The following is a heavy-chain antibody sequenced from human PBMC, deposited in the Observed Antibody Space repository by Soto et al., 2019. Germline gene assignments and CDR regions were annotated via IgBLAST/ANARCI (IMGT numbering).Heavy chain of an antibody. CDR2: IYSGGST. V-gene: IGHV3-53*01. J-gene: IGHJ6*02. D-gene: IGHD4-17*01. CDR1: GFTVSSNY. Sequence: GSLRLSCAASGFTVSSNYMSWVRQAPGKGLEWVSVIYSGGSTYYADSVKGRFTISRDNSKNTLYLQMNSLRAEDTAVYYCARDPGDYAGGSYYYYGTDVWGQGTTVTVSS. CDR3: ARDPGDYAGGSYYYYGTDV.